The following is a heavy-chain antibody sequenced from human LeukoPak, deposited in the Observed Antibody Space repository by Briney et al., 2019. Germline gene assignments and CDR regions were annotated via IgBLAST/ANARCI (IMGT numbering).Heavy chain of an antibody. CDR2: IYYSGST. V-gene: IGHV4-39*01. CDR1: GGSISSSSYY. CDR3: ARFSSSWYSFDY. Sequence: SSETLFLTCTVSGGSISSSSYYWGWIRQPPGKGLEWIGSIYYSGSTYYNPSLKSRVTISVDTSKNQFSLKLSSVTAADTAVYYCARFSSSWYSFDYWGQGTLVTVSS. J-gene: IGHJ4*02. D-gene: IGHD6-13*01.